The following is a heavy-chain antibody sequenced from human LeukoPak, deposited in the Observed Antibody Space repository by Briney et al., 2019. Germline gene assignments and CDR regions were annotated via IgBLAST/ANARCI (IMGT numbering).Heavy chain of an antibody. D-gene: IGHD6-6*01. J-gene: IGHJ6*03. CDR1: GFIFSSYA. CDR3: ARDRHVPGLYYYYMDV. CDR2: ISGSGGST. V-gene: IGHV3-23*01. Sequence: GGSLRLSCAASGFIFSSYAMSWVRQAPGKGLEWVSAISGSGGSTYYADSVKGRFTISRDNSKNTLYLQMNSLRPEDTAVYFCARDRHVPGLYYYYMDVWGKGTAVTVSS.